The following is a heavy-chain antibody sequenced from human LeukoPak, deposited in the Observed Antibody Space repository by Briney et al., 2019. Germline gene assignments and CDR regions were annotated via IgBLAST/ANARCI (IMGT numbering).Heavy chain of an antibody. CDR3: ARAQTHGDYRLLLDY. V-gene: IGHV4-4*07. CDR2: LHTSGST. D-gene: IGHD4-17*01. Sequence: PSETLSLTCTVSGGSISSYYWSWIRQPAGEGLEWIGRLHTSGSTHYNPSLKSRVTMSVDTSKNQFSLKLSSVTAADTAVYYCARAQTHGDYRLLLDYWGQGTLVTVSS. CDR1: GGSISSYY. J-gene: IGHJ4*02.